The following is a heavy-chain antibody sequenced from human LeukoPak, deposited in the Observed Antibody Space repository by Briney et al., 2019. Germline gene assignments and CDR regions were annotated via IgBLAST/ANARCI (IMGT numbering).Heavy chain of an antibody. CDR3: PAPGSCLSGGFDF. V-gene: IGHV3-74*01. CDR2: VDSDGSSS. CDR1: GCTLSHFW. D-gene: IGHD3-10*01. J-gene: IGHJ4*02. Sequence: GGSLRLSCPAAGCTLSHFWADWVRQAPGRGLVWVSRVDSDGSSSTYADSVKGRFTISRDNAKNTLYLQMHSLRAADTAVYYCPAPGSCLSGGFDFWGQGTLVTVSS.